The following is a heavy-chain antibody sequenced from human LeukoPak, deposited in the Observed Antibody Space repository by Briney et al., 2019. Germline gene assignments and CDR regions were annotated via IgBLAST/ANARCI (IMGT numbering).Heavy chain of an antibody. V-gene: IGHV1-69*04. J-gene: IGHJ4*02. D-gene: IGHD3-10*01. CDR3: ARDGSGVWFDY. Sequence: SVKVSCKASGGTFSSYAISWVRQAPGQGLEWMGRIIPILGIANYAQKFQGRVTITADKSTSTAYMELSSLRSEDTAVYYCARDGSGVWFDYWGQGTLVTVSS. CDR2: IIPILGIA. CDR1: GGTFSSYA.